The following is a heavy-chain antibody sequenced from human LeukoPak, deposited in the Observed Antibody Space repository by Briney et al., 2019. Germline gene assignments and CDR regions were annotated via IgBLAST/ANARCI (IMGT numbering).Heavy chain of an antibody. D-gene: IGHD5-12*01. Sequence: GGSLRPSCEASGFTFSSFAMSWARQAPGKGLEWVSSVTGRGGSTYYADSVKGRFTIYRDPSRNTLYLQMNSLRAEDTAVYYCARDRGHSGYDLYDYWGQGTLVTVSS. J-gene: IGHJ4*02. V-gene: IGHV3-23*01. CDR2: VTGRGGST. CDR1: GFTFSSFA. CDR3: ARDRGHSGYDLYDY.